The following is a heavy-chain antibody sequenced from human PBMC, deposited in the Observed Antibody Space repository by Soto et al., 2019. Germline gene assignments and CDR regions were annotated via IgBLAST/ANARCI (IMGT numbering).Heavy chain of an antibody. Sequence: SETLSLTCTVSGGSISSSSYYWGWIRQPPGKGLEWIGSIYYSGSTYYNPSLKSRVTISVDTSKNQFSLKLSSVTAADTAVYYCARQARGSYDFWSGYYLIYHYSYYSTVVSCTGTLVTLSS. J-gene: IGHJ6*04. CDR2: IYYSGST. V-gene: IGHV4-39*01. CDR3: ARQARGSYDFWSGYYLIYHYSYYSTVV. D-gene: IGHD3-3*01. CDR1: GGSISSSSYY.